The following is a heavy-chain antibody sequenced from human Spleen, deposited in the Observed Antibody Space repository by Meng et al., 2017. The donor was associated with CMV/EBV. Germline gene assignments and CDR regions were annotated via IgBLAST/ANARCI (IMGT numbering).Heavy chain of an antibody. CDR3: ARSGGYCVGGPCYRPDH. CDR2: INPHSGDT. Sequence: FIGSFVHSVRQAPGQGLEWMGWINPHSGDTNFAQKFQGRVTMTRDPSIGTAYMEINRLRSDDTAVYYCARSGGYCVGGPCYRPDHWGQGTLVTVSS. D-gene: IGHD2-15*01. J-gene: IGHJ4*02. V-gene: IGHV1-2*02. CDR1: FIGSF.